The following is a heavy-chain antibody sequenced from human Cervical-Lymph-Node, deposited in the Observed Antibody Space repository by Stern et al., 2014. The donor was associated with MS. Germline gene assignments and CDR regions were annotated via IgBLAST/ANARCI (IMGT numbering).Heavy chain of an antibody. J-gene: IGHJ4*02. CDR3: ARGGGSYSL. V-gene: IGHV3-21*06. CDR1: GFTFSTSA. D-gene: IGHD1-26*01. Sequence: VQLVQSGGGLVKPGGSLRLSCAASGFTFSTSAMNLVRQAPGKGLEWVSSINSRSTSIHYADSLKGRFTISRDNSNNSLYRQMNSLRAEDTAVYYCARGGGSYSLWGQGTLVTVSS. CDR2: INSRSTSI.